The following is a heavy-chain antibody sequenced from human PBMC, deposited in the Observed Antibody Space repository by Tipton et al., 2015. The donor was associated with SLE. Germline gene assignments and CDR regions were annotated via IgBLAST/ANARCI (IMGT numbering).Heavy chain of an antibody. J-gene: IGHJ6*03. D-gene: IGHD1-26*01. Sequence: TLSLTCAVYGGSFSVCYWSWIRQSPGKGLEWIGEINQSGSTNYNPSLKGRVTISVDTSKNQFSLKMKSVTAADTAVYYCARARIVGPTYGHYYYYYMDVWGKGTTVTVSS. CDR3: ARARIVGPTYGHYYYYYMDV. V-gene: IGHV4-34*01. CDR2: INQSGST. CDR1: GGSFSVCY.